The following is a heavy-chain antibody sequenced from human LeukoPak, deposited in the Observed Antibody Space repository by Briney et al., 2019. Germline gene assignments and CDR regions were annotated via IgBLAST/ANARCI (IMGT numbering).Heavy chain of an antibody. CDR1: GFTFSNYA. CDR2: VKEDGSQK. V-gene: IGHV3-7*01. CDR3: AREAY. Sequence: PGGSLRLSCAASGFTFSNYAMSWVRQAPGKGLEWVASVKEDGSQKNYADTVKGRFTIARDNAQKSLVLQMSSLRAEDTAMYYCAREAYWGPGTLVTVSS. J-gene: IGHJ4*02.